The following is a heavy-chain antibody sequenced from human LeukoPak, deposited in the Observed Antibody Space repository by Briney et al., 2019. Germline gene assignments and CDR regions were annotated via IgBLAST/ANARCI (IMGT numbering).Heavy chain of an antibody. CDR2: IYSGGDT. Sequence: GGSLRLSCAASRFTVSSNYMSWVRQAPGKGLEWVSVIYSGGDTYYADSVKGRFTISRDNSKNTLYPQMNTLRAEDTAVYYCARASGYSGYDPFDYWGQGTLVTVSS. J-gene: IGHJ4*02. CDR1: RFTVSSNY. D-gene: IGHD5-12*01. CDR3: ARASGYSGYDPFDY. V-gene: IGHV3-53*01.